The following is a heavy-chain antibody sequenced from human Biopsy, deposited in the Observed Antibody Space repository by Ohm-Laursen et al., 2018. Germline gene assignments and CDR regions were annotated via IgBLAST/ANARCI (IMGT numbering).Heavy chain of an antibody. D-gene: IGHD1-26*01. J-gene: IGHJ6*02. CDR1: VFTFSVYL. Sequence: SLRLSCASSVFTFSVYLMHWVRQAPGKGLEWVAIICHDESSEYYADSVKCRFTISRYNSKNTVYLQMNSLRVEDTAVYYCARDPIVGSKADGMDVWGQGTTVTVSS. CDR3: ARDPIVGSKADGMDV. V-gene: IGHV3-33*01. CDR2: ICHDESSE.